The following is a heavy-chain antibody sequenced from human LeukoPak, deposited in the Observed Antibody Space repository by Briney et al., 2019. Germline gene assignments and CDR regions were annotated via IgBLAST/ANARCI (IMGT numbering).Heavy chain of an antibody. Sequence: SETLSLTCTVSGGSISNYYWSWIRQPPGKGLEWIGYIYYSGSTNYNPSLKSRVTISVDTSKNQFSLKMSSVTAADTAVYYCARAADYSNYYYYYYMDVWGKGTTVTVSS. J-gene: IGHJ6*03. CDR1: GGSISNYY. CDR3: ARAADYSNYYYYYYMDV. D-gene: IGHD4-11*01. CDR2: IYYSGST. V-gene: IGHV4-59*12.